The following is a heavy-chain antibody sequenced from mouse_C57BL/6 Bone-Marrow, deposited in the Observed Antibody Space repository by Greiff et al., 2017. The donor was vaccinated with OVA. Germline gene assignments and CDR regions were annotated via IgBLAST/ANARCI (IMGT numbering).Heavy chain of an antibody. V-gene: IGHV1-77*01. CDR1: GYTFTDYY. D-gene: IGHD3-2*02. J-gene: IGHJ4*01. Sequence: VQLQQSGAELVKPGASVKISCKASGYTFTDYYINWVKQRPGQGLEWIGKIGPGSGSTYYNEKFKGKATLTADKSSSTAYMQLRSLTSEDSAVYFCAREGSGPNPYYYYAMDYWGQGTSVTVSS. CDR3: AREGSGPNPYYYYAMDY. CDR2: IGPGSGST.